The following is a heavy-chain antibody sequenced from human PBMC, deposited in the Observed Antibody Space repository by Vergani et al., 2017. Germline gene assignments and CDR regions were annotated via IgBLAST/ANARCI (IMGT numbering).Heavy chain of an antibody. CDR1: SFKLGDYG. J-gene: IGHJ4*02. Sequence: QVQLVESGGGVVQPGRSLRLSCTPSSFKLGDYGMHWVRQAPGRGLEWVSMTWYEGNNNYYADSVKGRFTISKDISKNTLYLQMNSLRGDDTAVYYCALVTSDTPSSLDYWGQGARVTVSS. V-gene: IGHV3-33*01. CDR3: ALVTSDTPSSLDY. CDR2: TWYEGNNN. D-gene: IGHD2-21*02.